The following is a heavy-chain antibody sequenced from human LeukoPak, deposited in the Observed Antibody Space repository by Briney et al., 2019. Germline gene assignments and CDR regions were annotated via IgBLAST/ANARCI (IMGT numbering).Heavy chain of an antibody. D-gene: IGHD3-3*01. J-gene: IGHJ4*02. CDR3: ARDRTIFGVVPHYYFDY. V-gene: IGHV4-61*02. CDR2: IYTSGST. CDR1: GGSISSGSYY. Sequence: SETLSLTCTVSGGSISSGSYYWSWIRQPAGKGLEWIGRIYTSGSTNYNPSLKSRVTMSVDTSKNQFSLKLSSVTAADTAVYYCARDRTIFGVVPHYYFDYWGQGTLVTVSS.